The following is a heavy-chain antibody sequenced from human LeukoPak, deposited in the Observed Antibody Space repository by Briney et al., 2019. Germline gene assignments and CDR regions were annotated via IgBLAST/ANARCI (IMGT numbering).Heavy chain of an antibody. Sequence: ASVKVSCKASGYTFTSYAMNWVRQAPGQGLEWMGWISAYNGNTNYAQKLQGRVTMTTDTSTSTAYMELRSLRSDDTAVYYCATTYYYDSSGYYYDYWGQGTLVTVSS. CDR3: ATTYYYDSSGYYYDY. V-gene: IGHV1-18*01. J-gene: IGHJ4*02. CDR2: ISAYNGNT. D-gene: IGHD3-22*01. CDR1: GYTFTSYA.